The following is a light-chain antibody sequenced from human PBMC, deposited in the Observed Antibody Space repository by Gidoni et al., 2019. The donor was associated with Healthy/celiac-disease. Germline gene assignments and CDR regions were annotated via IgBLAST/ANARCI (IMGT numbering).Light chain of an antibody. CDR1: QSISSW. V-gene: IGKV1-5*03. CDR2: KAS. Sequence: DIQMTPSPSTLSASVGDRVTITCRASQSISSWLAWYQQKPGKAPKLLIYKASSLESGVPSMFSRSGSGTEFTLTISSLQPDDCATYYCQQYNSCWTFGQGTKVEIK. J-gene: IGKJ1*01. CDR3: QQYNSCWT.